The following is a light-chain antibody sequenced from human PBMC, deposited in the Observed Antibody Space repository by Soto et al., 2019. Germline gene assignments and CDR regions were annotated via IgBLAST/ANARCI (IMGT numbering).Light chain of an antibody. CDR1: ESITSY. J-gene: IGKJ1*01. CDR2: AAS. Sequence: DIQMTQSPSSLSASVGDRVTITCRASESITSYLNWYQQKPGKAPKLLIYAASSLQSGVPSRFSGSGSRTDFTLTISSLQPEDFATYYCQQTYRTPWTFGQGTKVDI. CDR3: QQTYRTPWT. V-gene: IGKV1-39*01.